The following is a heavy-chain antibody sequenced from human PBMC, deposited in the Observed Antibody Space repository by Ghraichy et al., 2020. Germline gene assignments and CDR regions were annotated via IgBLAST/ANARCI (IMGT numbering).Heavy chain of an antibody. CDR1: GGSFSGYY. Sequence: SETLSLTCAVYGGSFSGYYWSWIRQPPGKGLEWIGEINHSGSTNYNPSLKSRVTISVDTSKNQFSLKLSSVTAADTAVYYCARSPNDYGDQNYYYYYGMDVWGQGTTVTVSS. CDR3: ARSPNDYGDQNYYYYYGMDV. J-gene: IGHJ6*02. D-gene: IGHD4-17*01. CDR2: INHSGST. V-gene: IGHV4-34*01.